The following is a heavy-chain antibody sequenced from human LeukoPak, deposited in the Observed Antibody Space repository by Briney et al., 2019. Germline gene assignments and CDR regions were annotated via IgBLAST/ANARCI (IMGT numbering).Heavy chain of an antibody. D-gene: IGHD2-21*02. V-gene: IGHV4-39*07. Sequence: PSETLSLTCTVSGGSISSSYYYRGWIRQPPGKGLEWTGSIYYSGSTYYNPSLKSRVTISVDKSKNQFSLKLSSVTAADTAVYYCARDPLDIVMVTPIRGGLDYWGQGTLVTVSS. CDR3: ARDPLDIVMVTPIRGGLDY. J-gene: IGHJ4*02. CDR1: GGSISSSYYY. CDR2: IYYSGST.